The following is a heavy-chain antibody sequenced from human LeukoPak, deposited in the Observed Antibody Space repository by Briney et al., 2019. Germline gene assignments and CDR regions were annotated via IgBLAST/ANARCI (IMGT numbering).Heavy chain of an antibody. J-gene: IGHJ4*02. Sequence: PSETLSLTCAVYGGSFSGYYWSWIRQPPGKGLEWIGEINHSGSTNYNPSLKSRVTISVDTSKNQFSLKPSSVTAANTAVYYCARGPNYYDSSGDDYWGQGTLVTVSS. D-gene: IGHD3-22*01. CDR1: GGSFSGYY. CDR2: INHSGST. V-gene: IGHV4-34*01. CDR3: ARGPNYYDSSGDDY.